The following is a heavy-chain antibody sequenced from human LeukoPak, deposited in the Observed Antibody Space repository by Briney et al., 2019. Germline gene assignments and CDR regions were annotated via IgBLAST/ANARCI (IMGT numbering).Heavy chain of an antibody. CDR1: GFTFSSCG. D-gene: IGHD2-8*02. J-gene: IGHJ4*02. Sequence: PGGSLILSCAASGFTFSSCGMHWVRQAPGKGLEWVAAIWYDGSNKDYADSVKGRFTISRDNSKSTLYLRMNSLRSEDTAVYYCARAWWLDLDYWGQGTLVTVSS. CDR3: ARAWWLDLDY. CDR2: IWYDGSNK. V-gene: IGHV3-33*01.